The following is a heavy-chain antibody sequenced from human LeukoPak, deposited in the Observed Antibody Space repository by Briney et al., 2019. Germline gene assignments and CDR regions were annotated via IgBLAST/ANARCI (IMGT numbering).Heavy chain of an antibody. CDR2: ITPNSGGT. V-gene: IGHV1-2*02. CDR3: ARATPQIVGLDY. CDR1: GYTFTVYY. D-gene: IGHD1-26*01. Sequence: GASVKVSCKASGYTFTVYYMHWVRQAPGQGLEWVGWITPNSGGTNYAQKFQRRVTMTRDTSISTAYMELSRLRSDDTAVYYCARATPQIVGLDYWGQGTLVTVSS. J-gene: IGHJ4*02.